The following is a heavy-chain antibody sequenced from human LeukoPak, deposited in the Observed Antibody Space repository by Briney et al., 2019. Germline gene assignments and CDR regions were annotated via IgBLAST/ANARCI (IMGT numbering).Heavy chain of an antibody. CDR2: IYHSGST. V-gene: IGHV4-4*02. CDR1: GGSISRSNW. CDR3: ARDRRYYDSSAYIRGFDY. D-gene: IGHD3-22*01. J-gene: IGHJ4*02. Sequence: SGTLSLTCAVSGGSISRSNWWSWVRQPPGKGLEWIGEIYHSGSTNYNPSLKSRVTISVDKSKNQFSLNLSSVTAADTAVYYCARDRRYYDSSAYIRGFDYWGQGTLVTVSS.